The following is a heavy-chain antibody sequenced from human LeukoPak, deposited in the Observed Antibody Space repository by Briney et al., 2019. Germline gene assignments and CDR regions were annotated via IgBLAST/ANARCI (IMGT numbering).Heavy chain of an antibody. CDR2: ISGSGDST. CDR3: AHPTEYSSSWYGYWFDP. Sequence: GGSLRLSCAASGFTFSSYGMSWVRQAPGKGLEWVSGISGSGDSTYYADAVKGRFTISRDNSKNTLDLQMNSLRAEDTAVYYCAHPTEYSSSWYGYWFDPWGQGTLVTVSS. V-gene: IGHV3-23*01. D-gene: IGHD6-13*01. J-gene: IGHJ5*02. CDR1: GFTFSSYG.